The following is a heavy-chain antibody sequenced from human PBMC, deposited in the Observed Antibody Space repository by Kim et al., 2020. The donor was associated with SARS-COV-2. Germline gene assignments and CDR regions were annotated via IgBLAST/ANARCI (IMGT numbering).Heavy chain of an antibody. CDR1: GFTFSTHA. V-gene: IGHV3-23*01. J-gene: IGHJ4*02. CDR2: ISTGGRAT. Sequence: GGSLRLSCAASGFTFSTHAMVWVRQAPGKGLEWVSTISTGGRATYYAASVKGRFTISRDDSKNTLYLQMNSLRDEDTAVYYCAKKQSGVFPFDYWGQGTLVTVSS. CDR3: AKKQSGVFPFDY. D-gene: IGHD2-21*01.